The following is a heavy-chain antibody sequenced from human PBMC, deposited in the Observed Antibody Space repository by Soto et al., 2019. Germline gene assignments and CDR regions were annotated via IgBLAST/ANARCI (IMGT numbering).Heavy chain of an antibody. D-gene: IGHD3-10*01. J-gene: IGHJ4*02. CDR1: GGSISSSSYY. CDR3: ARRGSGSYSDY. CDR2: IYYSGST. Sequence: QLQLQESGPGLVKPSETLSLTCTVSGGSISSSSYYWGWIRQPPGKGLEWIGSIYYSGSTYYNPSLKSRVIISVDTSKNQFSRKLSSVTAADTAVYYCARRGSGSYSDYWGQGTLVTVSS. V-gene: IGHV4-39*01.